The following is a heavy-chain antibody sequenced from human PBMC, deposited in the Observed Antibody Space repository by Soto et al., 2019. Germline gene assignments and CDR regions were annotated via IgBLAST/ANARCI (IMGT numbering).Heavy chain of an antibody. CDR3: ARAALGYCSGGSCYRYFDY. CDR1: GGTFSSYA. J-gene: IGHJ4*02. V-gene: IGHV1-69*01. Sequence: QVQLVQSGAEVKKPGSSVKVSCKASGGTFSSYAISWVRQAPGQGLEWMGGIIPIFGTANYAQKFQGRVRITADESASTADMELSSLRSEDTAVYYCARAALGYCSGGSCYRYFDYWGQGTLVTVSS. D-gene: IGHD2-15*01. CDR2: IIPIFGTA.